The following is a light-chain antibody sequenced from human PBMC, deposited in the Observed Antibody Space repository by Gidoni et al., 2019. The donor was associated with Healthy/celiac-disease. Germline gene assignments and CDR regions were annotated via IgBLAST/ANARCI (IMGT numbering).Light chain of an antibody. CDR1: QSVSSSY. J-gene: IGKJ2*03. Sequence: ETVFTQSLATLSLSPGERATLSCRASQSVSSSYVAWYQQKPGQAPRLLIYGASSRATGIPERISGSGSGTDFTLTISRLEPEDFAVYYCQQYGSTPPKSFGQGTKLEIK. CDR2: GAS. V-gene: IGKV3-20*01. CDR3: QQYGSTPPKS.